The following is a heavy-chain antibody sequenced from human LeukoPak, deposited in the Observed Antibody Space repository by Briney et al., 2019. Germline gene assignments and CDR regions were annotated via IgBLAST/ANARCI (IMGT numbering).Heavy chain of an antibody. CDR3: ARDNCSGGSCYYDY. CDR1: GYTFTSYD. J-gene: IGHJ4*02. V-gene: IGHV1-18*01. Sequence: ASVKVSCKASGYTFTSYDINWVRQAPGQGLEWMGWISTYNGNTNYAQKLQGRVTMTTDTSTNTAYMELRSLRSDDTAVYYCARDNCSGGSCYYDYWGQGTLVTVSS. D-gene: IGHD2-15*01. CDR2: ISTYNGNT.